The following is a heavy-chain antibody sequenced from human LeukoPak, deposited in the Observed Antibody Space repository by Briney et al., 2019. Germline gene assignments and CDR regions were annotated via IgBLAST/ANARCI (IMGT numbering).Heavy chain of an antibody. J-gene: IGHJ4*02. D-gene: IGHD2-2*01. CDR2: IRYDGSNK. CDR3: AKDLFYCSSTSCYPGAEALFDY. Sequence: PGGSLRLSCAASGFTFSSYSMNWVRQAPGEGREWVAFIRYDGSNKYYADSVKGRFTISRDNSKNTLYLQMNSLRAEDTAVYYCAKDLFYCSSTSCYPGAEALFDYWGQGTLVTVSS. V-gene: IGHV3-30*02. CDR1: GFTFSSYS.